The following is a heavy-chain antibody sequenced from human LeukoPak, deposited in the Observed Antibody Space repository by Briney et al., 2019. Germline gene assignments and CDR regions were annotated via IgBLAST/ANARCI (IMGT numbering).Heavy chain of an antibody. D-gene: IGHD3-3*01. J-gene: IGHJ5*02. CDR2: IKQDGSEK. Sequence: PGGSLRLSCAASGFTFSSYWMSWVRQAPGKGLEWVANIKQDGSEKYYVDSVKGRFTISRDNAKNSLYLQMNSLRAEDTAVYYCARDQRTYYDFWSGYYEYNWLDPWGQGTLVTVSS. CDR1: GFTFSSYW. CDR3: ARDQRTYYDFWSGYYEYNWLDP. V-gene: IGHV3-7*01.